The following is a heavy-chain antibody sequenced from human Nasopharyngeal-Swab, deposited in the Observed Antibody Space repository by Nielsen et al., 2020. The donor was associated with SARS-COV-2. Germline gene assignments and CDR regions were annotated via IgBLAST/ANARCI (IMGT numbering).Heavy chain of an antibody. D-gene: IGHD3-3*01. J-gene: IGHJ5*02. CDR2: IFGEESK. CDR1: GFSVSHKY. V-gene: IGHV3-53*01. CDR3: ATVGEFKRFDP. Sequence: LSLTCAASGFSVSHKYMTWVRQAPGKGLEWVSIIFGEESKYYTDSVRGRFTISRDDSSKTLYLQMNSLRADDSAVYYCATVGEFKRFDPWGQGTQVTVSS.